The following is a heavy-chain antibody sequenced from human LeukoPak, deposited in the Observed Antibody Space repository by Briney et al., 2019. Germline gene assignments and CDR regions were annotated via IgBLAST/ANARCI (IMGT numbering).Heavy chain of an antibody. CDR2: IFHSGST. CDR3: ARLSGYDWESFHDY. J-gene: IGHJ4*02. Sequence: SETLSLTCAVSGGSFSSPNWWTWVRQPPGKGLEWIGEIFHSGSTNYNPSLKSRVTISVDTSKNQFSLRLSSVTAADTAVYYCARLSGYDWESFHDYWGQGTLVAVSS. CDR1: GGSFSSPNW. D-gene: IGHD5-12*01. V-gene: IGHV4-4*02.